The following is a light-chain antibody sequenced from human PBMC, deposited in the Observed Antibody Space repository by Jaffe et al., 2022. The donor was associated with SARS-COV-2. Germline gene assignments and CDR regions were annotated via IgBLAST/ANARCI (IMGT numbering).Light chain of an antibody. CDR2: GAS. CDR1: QSISRY. J-gene: IGKJ1*01. CDR3: QQTYTTLSWT. Sequence: DIQMTQSPSSLSASVGDRVTITCRASQSISRYLNWYQQKPGKAPKVLIYGASSLQSGVPSRFSGSGSGTDFTLTISSLQREDFATYYCQQTYTTLSWTFGQGTKVEIK. V-gene: IGKV1-39*01.